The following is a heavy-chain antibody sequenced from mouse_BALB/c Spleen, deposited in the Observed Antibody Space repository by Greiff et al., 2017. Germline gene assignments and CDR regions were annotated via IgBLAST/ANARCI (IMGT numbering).Heavy chain of an antibody. CDR3: VRPISDGYYAWFAY. CDR1: GFTFNTYA. J-gene: IGHJ3*01. CDR2: IRSKSNNYAT. V-gene: IGHV10-1*02. D-gene: IGHD2-3*01. Sequence: EVKLQESGGGLVQPKGSLKLSCAASGFTFNTYAMNWVRQAPGKGLEWVARIRSKSNNYATYYADSVKDRFTISRDDSQSMLYLQMNNLKTEDTAMYYCVRPISDGYYAWFAYWGQGTLVTVSA.